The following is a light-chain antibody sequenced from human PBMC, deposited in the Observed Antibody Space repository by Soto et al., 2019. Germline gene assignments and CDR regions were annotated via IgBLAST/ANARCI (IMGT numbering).Light chain of an antibody. Sequence: EIVLTQSPGTLSLSPGDRATLYCRASQSFTPNHLGVTRHYLAWYQQKPGQAPRLLIYGASTRATGIPARFSGSGSGTEFTLTISSLQSEDFAVYYCQRYNNWPLFGGGTKVEIK. CDR3: QRYNNWPL. J-gene: IGKJ4*01. CDR2: GAS. V-gene: IGKV3-15*01. CDR1: QSFTPNHLGVTRHY.